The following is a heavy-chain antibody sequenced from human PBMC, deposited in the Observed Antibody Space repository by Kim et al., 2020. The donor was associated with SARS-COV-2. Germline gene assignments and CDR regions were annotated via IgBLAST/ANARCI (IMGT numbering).Heavy chain of an antibody. CDR1: GGSFSGYY. CDR3: GFYDYDGNQLWEQL. J-gene: IGHJ4*02. Sequence: SETLSLTCAVYGGSFSGYYWTWIRQSPGKGLEWVGEISHIGITKYSPSLKSRVTISLDTSKSQFSLKLSSVTAADTAVYFCGFYDYDGNQLWEQLWGQG. V-gene: IGHV4-34*01. D-gene: IGHD4-17*01. CDR2: ISHIGIT.